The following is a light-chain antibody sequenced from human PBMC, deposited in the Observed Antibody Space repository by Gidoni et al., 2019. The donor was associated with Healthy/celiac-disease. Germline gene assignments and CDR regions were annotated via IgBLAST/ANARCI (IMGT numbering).Light chain of an antibody. CDR1: QSLLQSAGKTY. J-gene: IGKJ4*01. CDR2: EVS. Sequence: DIVFTQTPLPLSVTPGQPASSSRKSSQSLLQSAGKTYLYWYLQQPGQSPQLIVDEVSSRVSGVPGRVSGSGSGTNFTLKISRVEAEDVEVYYLKQGRHLPLTFGGGTKVEIK. V-gene: IGKV2-29*02. CDR3: KQGRHLPLT.